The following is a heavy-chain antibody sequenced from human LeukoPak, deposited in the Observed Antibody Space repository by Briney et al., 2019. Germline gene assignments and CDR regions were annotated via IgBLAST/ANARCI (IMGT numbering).Heavy chain of an antibody. J-gene: IGHJ4*02. V-gene: IGHV4-39*07. Sequence: PETLSLTCTVSGGSISSSSYYWDWIRQPPGKGLDWIGSIYYSGITHYNPSLKSRFTISVDTSQKQFFLKLSSVTAADTAVYYCARDPGVIAAAGTVYFDYWGQGTLVTVSS. CDR1: GGSISSSSYY. D-gene: IGHD6-13*01. CDR2: IYYSGIT. CDR3: ARDPGVIAAAGTVYFDY.